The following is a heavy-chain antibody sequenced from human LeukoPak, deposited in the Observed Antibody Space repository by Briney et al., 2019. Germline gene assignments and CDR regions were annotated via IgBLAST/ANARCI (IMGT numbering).Heavy chain of an antibody. CDR2: IYYSGSA. CDR3: ARDMPLTYYYDSSGYYYRGRRGGDAFDI. D-gene: IGHD3-22*01. Sequence: SETLSLTCTVSGGSISSSSYYWGWIRQPPGKGLEWIGSIYYSGSAYYNPSLKSRVTISVDTSKNQFSLKLSSVTAADTAVYYCARDMPLTYYYDSSGYYYRGRRGGDAFDIWGQGTMVTVSS. CDR1: GGSISSSSYY. V-gene: IGHV4-39*07. J-gene: IGHJ3*02.